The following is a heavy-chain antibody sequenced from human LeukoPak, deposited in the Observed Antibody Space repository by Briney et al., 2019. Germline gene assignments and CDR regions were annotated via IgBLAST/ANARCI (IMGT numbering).Heavy chain of an antibody. CDR2: ISYDGSNK. V-gene: IGHV3-30-3*01. CDR1: GFTFSSYA. J-gene: IGHJ4*02. CDR3: AKGGVAGTGYFDY. D-gene: IGHD6-19*01. Sequence: LSGGSLRLSCAASGFTFSSYAMHWVRQAPGKGLEWVAVISYDGSNKYCANSVKGRFTISRDNSKNTLYLQMNSLRAEDTAVYYCAKGGVAGTGYFDYWGQGTLVTVSS.